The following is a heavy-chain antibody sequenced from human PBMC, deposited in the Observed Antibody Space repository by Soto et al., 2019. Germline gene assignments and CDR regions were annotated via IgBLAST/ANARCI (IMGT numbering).Heavy chain of an antibody. CDR2: ISWNSGSI. J-gene: IGHJ6*03. CDR3: AKEEFTYSSSWYLISGCYYMDV. D-gene: IGHD6-13*01. Sequence: EVQLVESGGGLVQPGRSLRLSCAASGFTFDDYAMHWVRQAPGKGLEWVSGISWNSGSIGYADSVKGRFTISRDNAKNSLYMQMNSLKAEDTALYYCAKEEFTYSSSWYLISGCYYMDVWGKGTTVTVSS. CDR1: GFTFDDYA. V-gene: IGHV3-9*01.